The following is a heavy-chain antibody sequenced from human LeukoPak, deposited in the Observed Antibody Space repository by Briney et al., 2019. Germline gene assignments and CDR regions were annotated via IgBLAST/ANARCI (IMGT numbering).Heavy chain of an antibody. D-gene: IGHD2-15*01. CDR2: IYHSGST. Sequence: PSETLSLTCAVSGYSISSGYYWGWIRQPPGQGLEWIGSIYHSGSTYYNPSLKSRVTISVDTSKNQFSLKLSSVTAADTAVYYCARPIVGDYYYMDVWGKGTTVTVSS. CDR1: GYSISSGYY. J-gene: IGHJ6*03. CDR3: ARPIVGDYYYMDV. V-gene: IGHV4-38-2*01.